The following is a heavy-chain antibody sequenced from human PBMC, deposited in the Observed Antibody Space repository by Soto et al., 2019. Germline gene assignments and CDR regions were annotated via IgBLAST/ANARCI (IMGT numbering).Heavy chain of an antibody. V-gene: IGHV4-39*01. CDR1: VDSIISSDFY. D-gene: IGHD3-3*02. CDR3: ARHSLALRKNNWFDP. CDR2: IFYLGSS. J-gene: IGHJ5*02. Sequence: PSETLSLTCTVSVDSIISSDFYCGWVRQPPGKGLEWIGSIFYLGSSYYNPSLKSRVTMSVDTSKNQFSLRLRSVTAADTALYFCARHSLALRKNNWFDPWGQGIMVTVSS.